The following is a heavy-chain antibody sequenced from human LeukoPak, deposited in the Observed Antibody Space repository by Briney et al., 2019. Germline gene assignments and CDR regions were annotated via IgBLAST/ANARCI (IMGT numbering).Heavy chain of an antibody. CDR1: GFTFSSYS. V-gene: IGHV3-48*02. CDR2: ISSSSSTI. D-gene: IGHD5-18*01. Sequence: GGSLRLSCAASGFTFSSYSMNWVRQAPGKGLEWVSYISSSSSTIYYADSVKGRFTISRDNAKNSLYLQMNSLRDEDTAVYYCARDVRFVSSSYDLDYWGQGTLVTVSS. CDR3: ARDVRFVSSSYDLDY. J-gene: IGHJ4*02.